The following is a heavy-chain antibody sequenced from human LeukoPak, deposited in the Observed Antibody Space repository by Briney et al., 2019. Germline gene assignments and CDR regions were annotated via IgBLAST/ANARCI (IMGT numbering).Heavy chain of an antibody. D-gene: IGHD6-6*01. V-gene: IGHV3-23*01. CDR2: ISGSGCI. J-gene: IGHJ6*02. CDR1: GFTFSNYA. Sequence: GGSLRLSCAASGFTFSNYALNWVRQAPGEGLEWVSEISGSGCIYYADSVKGRFTISRDSSKNTLYLQMNSLRAEDTAVYYCAKDYGSSVGNSYYGMDVWGHGTTVIVSS. CDR3: AKDYGSSVGNSYYGMDV.